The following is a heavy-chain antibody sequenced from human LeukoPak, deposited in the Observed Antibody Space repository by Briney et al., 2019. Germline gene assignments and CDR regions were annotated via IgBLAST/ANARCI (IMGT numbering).Heavy chain of an antibody. V-gene: IGHV4-61*02. D-gene: IGHD6-13*01. CDR3: ARERRFRSSWFLFDY. CDR2: IYTSGST. J-gene: IGHJ4*02. Sequence: SQTLSLTCTVSGGSISSGSYYWSWIRQPAGKGLEWIGRIYTSGSTNYNPSLKSRVTISVDTSKNQFSLKLSSVTAADTAVYYCARERRFRSSWFLFDYWGQGTLVTVSS. CDR1: GGSISSGSYY.